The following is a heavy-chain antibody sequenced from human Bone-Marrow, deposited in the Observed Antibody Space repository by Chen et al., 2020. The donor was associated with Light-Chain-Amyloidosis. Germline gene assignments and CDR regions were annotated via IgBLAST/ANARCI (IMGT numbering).Heavy chain of an antibody. CDR3: AKARLYSGSYWGIVDY. V-gene: IGHV3-30*18. D-gene: IGHD1-26*01. J-gene: IGHJ4*02. Sequence: QLQLVASGGGVVQPGRSLKPSRFASGLTFASHCIFWVRQAPGKGLEWVALISYDANRDFYADSVKGRFTVSRDNSKNTLYLQMNSLRIEDTAVYYCAKARLYSGSYWGIVDYWGQGTLVTVSS. CDR2: ISYDANRD. CDR1: GLTFASHC.